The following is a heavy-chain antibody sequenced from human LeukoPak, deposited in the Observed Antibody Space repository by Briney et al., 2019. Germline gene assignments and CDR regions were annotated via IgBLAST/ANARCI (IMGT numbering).Heavy chain of an antibody. CDR3: ARDPSYCSGGSCSGY. Sequence: PSETLSLTCTVSGGSISSYYWSWIRQPPGKGLEWIGYIYYSGSTNYNPSLKSRVTISVDTSKNQFSLKLSSVTAADTAVYYCARDPSYCSGGSCSGYWGQGTLVTVSS. D-gene: IGHD2-15*01. V-gene: IGHV4-59*01. CDR1: GGSISSYY. CDR2: IYYSGST. J-gene: IGHJ4*02.